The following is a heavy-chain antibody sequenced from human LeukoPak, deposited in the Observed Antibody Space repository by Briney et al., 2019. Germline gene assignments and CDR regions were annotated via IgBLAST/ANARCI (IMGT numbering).Heavy chain of an antibody. CDR2: IYYSGST. Sequence: SETLSLTCTVSGGSISSSSYYWGWIRQPPGKGLEWIGSIYYSGSTYYNPSLKSRVTISVDTSKNQFSLKLSSVAAADTAVYYCARDTSLGTAGTGWFDPWGQGTLVTVSS. D-gene: IGHD6-13*01. CDR3: ARDTSLGTAGTGWFDP. J-gene: IGHJ5*02. V-gene: IGHV4-39*07. CDR1: GGSISSSSYY.